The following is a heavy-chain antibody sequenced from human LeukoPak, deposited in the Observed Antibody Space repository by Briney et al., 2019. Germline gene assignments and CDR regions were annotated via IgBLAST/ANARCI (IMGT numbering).Heavy chain of an antibody. D-gene: IGHD6-13*01. Sequence: ASVKVSCKTTGYTFTGYYMHWVRQAPGQGLEWMGWINPNSGGTNYAQKFQGRVTMTRDTSISTAYMELSRLRSDDTAVYYCAREAAGTSNNYYFDYWGQGTLVTVSS. CDR3: AREAAGTSNNYYFDY. CDR2: INPNSGGT. J-gene: IGHJ4*02. CDR1: GYTFTGYY. V-gene: IGHV1-2*02.